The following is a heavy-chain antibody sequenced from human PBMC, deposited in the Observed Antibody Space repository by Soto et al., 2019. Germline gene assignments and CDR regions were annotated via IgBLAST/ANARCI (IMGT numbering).Heavy chain of an antibody. CDR1: GDSVSSNSAA. CDR2: TYYRSKWYN. J-gene: IGHJ6*02. CDR3: ARLGLKLQWLVPENYYYGMDV. V-gene: IGHV6-1*01. Sequence: PSQTLSLTCAISGDSVSSNSAAWNWIRQSPSRGLERLGRTYYRSKWYNDYAVSVKSRITINPDTSKNQFSLQLNSVTPEDTAVYYCARLGLKLQWLVPENYYYGMDVWGQGTTVTVSS. D-gene: IGHD6-19*01.